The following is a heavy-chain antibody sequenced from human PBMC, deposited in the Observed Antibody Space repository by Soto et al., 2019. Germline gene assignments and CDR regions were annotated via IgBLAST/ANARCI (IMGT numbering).Heavy chain of an antibody. J-gene: IGHJ4*02. V-gene: IGHV3-72*01. CDR3: ARDKLGGGFDY. Sequence: EVQLVESGGGLVQPGGSLRLSCAASGFSFSDHFMDWVRQAPGKGLQWVGRTRNKANSYTTEYAASVKGRFTVSRDDSKNSVYLQMNSLKTEDPAVYYCARDKLGGGFDYWGQGTLVTVSS. CDR2: TRNKANSYTT. CDR1: GFSFSDHF. D-gene: IGHD1-26*01.